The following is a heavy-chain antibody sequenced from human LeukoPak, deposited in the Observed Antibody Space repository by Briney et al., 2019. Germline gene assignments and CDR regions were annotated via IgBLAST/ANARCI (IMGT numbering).Heavy chain of an antibody. J-gene: IGHJ4*02. CDR3: AKDACSTTCYWSDY. V-gene: IGHV3-23*01. Sequence: PGGSLRLSCAASGFTFSSYAMSWVRQAPGKGPEWVSVISGSGGSTYYADSVKGRFTISRDNSKNTLYLQMNSLRAEDTALYYCAKDACSTTCYWSDYWGRGTLVTVSS. CDR2: ISGSGGST. CDR1: GFTFSSYA. D-gene: IGHD2-2*01.